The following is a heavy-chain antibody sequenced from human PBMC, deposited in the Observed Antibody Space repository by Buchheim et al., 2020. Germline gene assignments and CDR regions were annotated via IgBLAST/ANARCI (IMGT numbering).Heavy chain of an antibody. CDR1: GFTFSSAA. CDR2: LTISGDFT. CDR3: AKEVRPNDF. Sequence: EVHLVQSGGGLVQPGGSLRLSCEASGFTFSSAAMTWVRQAPGKGLEWVSSLTISGDFTYYADSVRGRVSISRDNSTNKLDLQMNSLRAEDTAVYYCAKEVRPNDFWGQGTL. V-gene: IGHV3-23*04. J-gene: IGHJ4*02.